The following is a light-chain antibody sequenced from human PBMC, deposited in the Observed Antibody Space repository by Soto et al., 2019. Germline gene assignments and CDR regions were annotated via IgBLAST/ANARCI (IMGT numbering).Light chain of an antibody. V-gene: IGKV1-5*03. Sequence: DIQMTQSPSTLSASVGDRVTITCRASQSISSWLAWYQQKPGKAPKLLIYKASSLESGVPSRFSGSGSGTEITLTISSLQPDGFTTYYCRQYKSYPYTFGQGIKLEIK. J-gene: IGKJ2*01. CDR3: RQYKSYPYT. CDR1: QSISSW. CDR2: KAS.